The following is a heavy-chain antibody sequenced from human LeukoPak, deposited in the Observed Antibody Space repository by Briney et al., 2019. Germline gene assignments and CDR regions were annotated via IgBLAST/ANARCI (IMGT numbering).Heavy chain of an antibody. D-gene: IGHD3-16*01. CDR3: ARVGWVLRYAFDI. Sequence: GGSLRLSCAASGFTFTNAWMTWVRQAPGKGLEWVSHISSRGSTIYYADSVKGRFTISRDNAKNSLYLQMNILRAEDTAVYYCARVGWVLRYAFDIWGQGTMVTVSS. CDR2: ISSRGSTI. CDR1: GFTFTNAW. J-gene: IGHJ3*02. V-gene: IGHV3-48*04.